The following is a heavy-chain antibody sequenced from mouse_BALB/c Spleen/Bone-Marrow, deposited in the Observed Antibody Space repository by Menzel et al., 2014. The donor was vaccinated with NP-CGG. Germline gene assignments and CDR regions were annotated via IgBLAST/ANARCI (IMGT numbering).Heavy chain of an antibody. D-gene: IGHD1-1*01. CDR3: AREIITSFAY. Sequence: SGAELVRPGTSVKVSCKASGYAFTNYLIEWVKQRPGQGLEWIGVINPGSGGTNYNEKFKGKATLTADKSSSTAYMQLSSLTSDDSAVYFCAREIITSFAYFDQGTLATVYA. J-gene: IGHJ3*01. CDR2: INPGSGGT. V-gene: IGHV1-54*01. CDR1: GYAFTNYL.